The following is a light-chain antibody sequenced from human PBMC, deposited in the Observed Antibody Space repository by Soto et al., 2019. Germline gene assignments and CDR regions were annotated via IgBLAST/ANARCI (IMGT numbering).Light chain of an antibody. J-gene: IGKJ1*01. CDR1: QCISNS. CDR3: QQYNSAQKK. Sequence: DIHMTQSPASVSASVGERVTITFLASQCISNSLASYQQKSGKVPKLLIYAASTLQSGVPSRFSGSGSGTGFTLTISSLQPEDVATYYCQQYNSAQKKVGQGTKV. CDR2: AAS. V-gene: IGKV1-27*01.